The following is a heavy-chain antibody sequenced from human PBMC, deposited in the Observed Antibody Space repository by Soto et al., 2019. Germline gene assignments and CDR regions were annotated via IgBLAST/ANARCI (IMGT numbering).Heavy chain of an antibody. CDR2: IIPILGIA. V-gene: IGHV1-69*08. Sequence: QVQLVQSGAEVKKPGSSVKVSCKASGGTFSSYTISWVRQAPGQGLEWMGRIIPILGIANYAQKFQGRVTITADKSTSTAYMELSSLRSEDTAVYYCARDGDGDYGEDPWGQGTLVTVS. D-gene: IGHD4-17*01. CDR3: ARDGDGDYGEDP. CDR1: GGTFSSYT. J-gene: IGHJ5*02.